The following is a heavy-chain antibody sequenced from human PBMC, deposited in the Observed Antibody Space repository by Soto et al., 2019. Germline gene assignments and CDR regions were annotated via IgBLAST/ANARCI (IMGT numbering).Heavy chain of an antibody. D-gene: IGHD3-22*01. CDR2: IYYSGST. Sequence: SETLSLTCTVSGGSISSYYWSWIRQSPGKGLEWIGYIYYSGSTNYNPSLKSRVSISVDTSKNQFSLKLTSVTAADAALYYCARDFFDSSDYTTNWFDPWGQGTLVTVSS. V-gene: IGHV4-59*08. CDR3: ARDFFDSSDYTTNWFDP. CDR1: GGSISSYY. J-gene: IGHJ5*02.